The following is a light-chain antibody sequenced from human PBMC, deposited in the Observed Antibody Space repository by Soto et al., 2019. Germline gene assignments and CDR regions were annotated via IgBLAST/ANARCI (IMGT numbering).Light chain of an antibody. V-gene: IGKV1-5*01. Sequence: DIQMTHPPSTLSASVLYIVAITFRSSQDITNCLAWYQQRPGKVPKVLIYHASSLGSGVPSRFSGSGFGTEFTLTIDSLQPDDFATYYCKQCHYLWKFGQGTKVDIK. CDR1: QDITNC. CDR3: KQCHYLWK. CDR2: HAS. J-gene: IGKJ1*01.